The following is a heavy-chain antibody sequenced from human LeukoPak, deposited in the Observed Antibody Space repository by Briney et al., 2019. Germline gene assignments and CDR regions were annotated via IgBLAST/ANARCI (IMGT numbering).Heavy chain of an antibody. CDR1: GGSISTYY. J-gene: IGHJ4*02. D-gene: IGHD4-17*01. V-gene: IGHV4-59*08. CDR3: AKHGPYGDYRFDY. CDR2: IYYSGNT. Sequence: SETLSLTCTVSGGSISTYYRSWIRQPPGKGLEWIGYIYYSGNTNYNPSLKSRFTISVDTSKNHFSLKLSSVTAADTAVYCCAKHGPYGDYRFDYWGQGTLVTVSS.